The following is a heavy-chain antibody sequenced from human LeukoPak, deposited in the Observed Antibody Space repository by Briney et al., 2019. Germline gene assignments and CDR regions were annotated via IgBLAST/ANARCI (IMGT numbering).Heavy chain of an antibody. CDR1: GGSISSYC. CDR2: IYYSGST. V-gene: IGHV4-59*01. Sequence: SETLSLTCTVSGGSISSYCWSWIRQPPGKGLEWIGYIYYSGSTNYNPSLKSRITISVDTSKNQFSLKLSSVTAADTAVYYCARRQYSSLTFDYWGQGTLVTVSS. CDR3: ARRQYSSLTFDY. J-gene: IGHJ4*02. D-gene: IGHD6-6*01.